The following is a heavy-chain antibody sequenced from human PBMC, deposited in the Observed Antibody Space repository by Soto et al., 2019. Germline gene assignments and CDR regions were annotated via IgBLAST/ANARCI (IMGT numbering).Heavy chain of an antibody. D-gene: IGHD6-6*01. CDR2: ISPYSGNT. CDR1: GYTFTSHD. J-gene: IGHJ6*02. V-gene: IGHV1-8*01. CDR3: SSLSSMDV. Sequence: GASVKVSCKASGYTFTSHDIHWLRQASGQGLEWMGSISPYSGNTAFAPKFQDRIAMTRDTSITTAYMELNSLSSGDTAVYFCSSLSSMDVWGQGTTVTVSS.